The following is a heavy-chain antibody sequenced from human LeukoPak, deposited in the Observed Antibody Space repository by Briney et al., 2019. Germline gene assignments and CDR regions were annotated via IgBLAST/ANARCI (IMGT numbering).Heavy chain of an antibody. CDR1: GFTFSTYW. CDR3: ARDPGSSAFDL. Sequence: PGGSLRLSCAASGFTFSTYWMSWVRQTPEKGLEFVANIKQDGSVKNYTDSLKGRSTISRDNARESLYLEINSLRADDTAVYYCARDPGSSAFDLWGQGALVTVSS. V-gene: IGHV3-7*01. D-gene: IGHD5/OR15-5a*01. J-gene: IGHJ4*02. CDR2: IKQDGSVK.